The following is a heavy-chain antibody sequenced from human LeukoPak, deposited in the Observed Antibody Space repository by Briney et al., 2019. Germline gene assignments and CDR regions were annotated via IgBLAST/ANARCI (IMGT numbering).Heavy chain of an antibody. Sequence: PSETLTLSCTVSGSISSYYWSWIRQPPGKGLVGIGYIYTSGSTNYNPSLKSRVTISVDTSKNQFSLDLSSVTAADTAVYYCARQKCTSTSCLTKNAFDIWGQGTMVTVSS. D-gene: IGHD2-2*01. J-gene: IGHJ3*02. CDR1: GSISSYY. CDR3: ARQKCTSTSCLTKNAFDI. V-gene: IGHV4-4*09. CDR2: IYTSGST.